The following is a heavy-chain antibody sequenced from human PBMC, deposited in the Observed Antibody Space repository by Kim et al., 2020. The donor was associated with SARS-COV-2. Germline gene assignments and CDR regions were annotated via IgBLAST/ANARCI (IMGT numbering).Heavy chain of an antibody. Sequence: YAESVKGTFTTSRDNATNSLYLQMNSLRAEDTAVYYCARHYSSGWSGFDCWGQGTLVTVSS. CDR3: ARHYSSGWSGFDC. J-gene: IGHJ4*02. D-gene: IGHD6-19*01. V-gene: IGHV3-21*01.